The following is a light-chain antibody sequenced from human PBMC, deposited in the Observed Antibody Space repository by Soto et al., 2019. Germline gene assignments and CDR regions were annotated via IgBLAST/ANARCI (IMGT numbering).Light chain of an antibody. CDR2: EVS. Sequence: EIVLTQSPATLSLSPGERATLSCRASQTVSSSLAWYQQKPGQAPRLLIYEVSNRATGIPARFSGSGSGADFTLTISSLEPGDFALYYCQQHMNWALTLGGGTKV. CDR1: QTVSSS. V-gene: IGKV3-11*01. CDR3: QQHMNWALT. J-gene: IGKJ4*01.